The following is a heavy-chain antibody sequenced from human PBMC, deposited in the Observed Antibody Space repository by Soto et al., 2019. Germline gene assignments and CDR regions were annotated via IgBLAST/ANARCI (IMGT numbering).Heavy chain of an antibody. CDR1: GGSISSDY. Sequence: QVQLQESGPGLVKPSETLSLTCTVSGGSISSDYWTWIRQPPGERLEWIGYIYYNGNTNYNSSLKSRVTISIDTSKNQFSLKLNSVTAADTAVYFCARLAYTSGFTFEYWGRGTLVTVSS. D-gene: IGHD5-18*01. V-gene: IGHV4-59*01. CDR3: ARLAYTSGFTFEY. CDR2: IYYNGNT. J-gene: IGHJ4*02.